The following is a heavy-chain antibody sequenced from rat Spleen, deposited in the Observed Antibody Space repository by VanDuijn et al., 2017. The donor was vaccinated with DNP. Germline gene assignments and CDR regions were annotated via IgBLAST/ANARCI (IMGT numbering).Heavy chain of an antibody. D-gene: IGHD1-11*01. V-gene: IGHV5-46*01. CDR1: GFTFSSFP. CDR3: ARHGRVTTVAAYWYFDF. J-gene: IGHJ1*01. CDR2: ISTSGGST. Sequence: EVRLVESGGGLVQPGRSMKLSCAASGFTFSSFPMAWVRQAPTKGLEWVATISTSGGSTYYRDSVKGRFTISRDNAKSTLYLQMDSLRSEDTATYFCARHGRVTTVAAYWYFDFWGPGTMVTVSS.